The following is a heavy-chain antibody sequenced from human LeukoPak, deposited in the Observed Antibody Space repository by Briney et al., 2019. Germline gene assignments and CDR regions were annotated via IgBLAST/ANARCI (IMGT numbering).Heavy chain of an antibody. V-gene: IGHV4-34*01. J-gene: IGHJ3*02. CDR2: INHSGST. D-gene: IGHD2-2*03. Sequence: SETLSPTCAVYGGSFSGYYWSWIRQPPGKGLEWIGEINHSGSTNYNPSLKSRVTISVDTSKNQFSLKLSSVTAADTAVYYCAREDGGYCSSTSCQGAFDIWGQGTMVTVSS. CDR3: AREDGGYCSSTSCQGAFDI. CDR1: GGSFSGYY.